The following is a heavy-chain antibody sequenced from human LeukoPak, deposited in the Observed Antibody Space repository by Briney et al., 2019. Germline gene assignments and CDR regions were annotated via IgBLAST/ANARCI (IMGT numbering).Heavy chain of an antibody. CDR2: ISFDGTNK. CDR1: EFTFSNVS. CDR3: TKGVLRYFDWGKGAFDI. V-gene: IGHV3-30*18. Sequence: GRSLRLSCAASEFTFSNVSMHWVREAPGKGVEWGAVISFDGTNKFYAESVKGRFTISRDNSKNTLYLQMNSVTTEDTVVYYRTKGVLRYFDWGKGAFDIWGQGTVVTVSS. D-gene: IGHD3-9*01. J-gene: IGHJ3*02.